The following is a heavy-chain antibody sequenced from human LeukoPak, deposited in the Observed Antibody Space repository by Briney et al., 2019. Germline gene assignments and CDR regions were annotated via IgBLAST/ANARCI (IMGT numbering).Heavy chain of an antibody. CDR1: GFTFTHAW. J-gene: IGHJ4*02. CDR3: TTDLGITMIRGVIVS. Sequence: GGSLRLSCAASGFTFTHAWMTWVRQAPGKGLEWVGRIKSKADGETTVYAAPVKGRFFMSRDDSKATLYLQMNYLETEDTAVYYCTTDLGITMIRGVIVSWGQGTLVTVSS. CDR2: IKSKADGETT. V-gene: IGHV3-15*01. D-gene: IGHD3-10*01.